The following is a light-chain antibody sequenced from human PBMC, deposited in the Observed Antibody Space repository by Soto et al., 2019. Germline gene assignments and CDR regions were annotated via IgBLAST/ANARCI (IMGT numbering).Light chain of an antibody. CDR2: SNN. Sequence: QSVLTQPPSASGTPGQRVTISCSGSSSNIGSNTVNWYQQLPGTAPKLLIYSNNQRPSGVPDRFSCSKSGTSASLAIRGLQSEDEADYYCAAWYDSLNGQVFGGGTKLTVL. J-gene: IGLJ3*02. V-gene: IGLV1-44*01. CDR3: AAWYDSLNGQV. CDR1: SSNIGSNT.